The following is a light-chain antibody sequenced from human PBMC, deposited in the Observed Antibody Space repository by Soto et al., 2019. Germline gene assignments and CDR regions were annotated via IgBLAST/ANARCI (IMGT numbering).Light chain of an antibody. CDR3: CSYAGSYTLYV. J-gene: IGLJ1*01. Sequence: SALTQPRSVSGSPGQSVTISCTGTSSDVGGYNYVSWYQQHPGKAPKLMIYDVSKRPSGVPDRFSGSKSGNTASLTISGLQAEGEADYYCCSYAGSYTLYVFGTGTKVTVL. CDR2: DVS. CDR1: SSDVGGYNY. V-gene: IGLV2-11*01.